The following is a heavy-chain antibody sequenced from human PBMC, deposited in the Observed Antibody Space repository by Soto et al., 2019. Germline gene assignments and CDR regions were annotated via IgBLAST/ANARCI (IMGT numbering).Heavy chain of an antibody. V-gene: IGHV4-30-4*01. J-gene: IGHJ3*02. CDR3: AREGEGYCGGDCYHDAFDI. D-gene: IGHD2-21*02. CDR2: IYYSGGT. Sequence: QVQLQESGPGLVKPSQTLSLTCTVSGGAISSGDYYWRWIRQPPGKGLEWSGYIYYSGGTYYNPSLKSRVTISVDTSKNQFSLKLSSVTAADTAVYYCAREGEGYCGGDCYHDAFDIWGQGPMVTVSS. CDR1: GGAISSGDYY.